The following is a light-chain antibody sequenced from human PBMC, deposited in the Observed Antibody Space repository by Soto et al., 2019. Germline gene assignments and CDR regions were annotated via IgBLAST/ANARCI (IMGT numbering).Light chain of an antibody. J-gene: IGKJ1*01. Sequence: EIVMTQSPATLSVSPGERASLSCRASQSISSNLAWYQQKPGQAPRLLIYDASTRATGIPARFSGSGSGTEFTLTISILQSEDFAVYYCQQYSNWPETFGQGTKVEIK. CDR2: DAS. CDR3: QQYSNWPET. V-gene: IGKV3-15*01. CDR1: QSISSN.